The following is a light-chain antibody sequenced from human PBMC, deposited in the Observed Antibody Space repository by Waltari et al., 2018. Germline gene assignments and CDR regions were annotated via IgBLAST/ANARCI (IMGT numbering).Light chain of an antibody. CDR2: AVF. CDR1: QTMSTY. Sequence: DIQMTQSPSSLSASVGDRVTITCRASQTMSTYLNWYQQKPGKAPELLFYAVFSLQSGVPARFSVSGSRTEFTLTISSLQPEDFATYYCQQSFSGLSWTFGQGTKVEVQ. V-gene: IGKV1-39*01. CDR3: QQSFSGLSWT. J-gene: IGKJ1*01.